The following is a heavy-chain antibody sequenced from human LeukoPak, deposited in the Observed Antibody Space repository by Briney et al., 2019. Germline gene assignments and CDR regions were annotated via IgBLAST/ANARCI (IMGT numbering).Heavy chain of an antibody. CDR3: ARDLYYYDSRREDY. CDR2: ISPNSGGT. V-gene: IGHV1-2*02. Sequence: ASVKVSCKASGYTFTGYYMHWVRQAPGQGLEWMGWISPNSGGTNYAQKFQGRVTMTRDTSISTAYMELSRLRSEDTAVYYCARDLYYYDSRREDYWGQGTLVTVSS. D-gene: IGHD3-22*01. CDR1: GYTFTGYY. J-gene: IGHJ4*02.